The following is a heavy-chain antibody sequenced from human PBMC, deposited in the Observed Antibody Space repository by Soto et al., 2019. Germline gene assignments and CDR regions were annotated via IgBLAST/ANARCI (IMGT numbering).Heavy chain of an antibody. Sequence: QVQLQESGPGLVKPSETLSLTCTVSGGSISSYYWSWIRQPPGKGLEWIGYIYYSGSTNYNPSLKSRVTISVDTSKNQFSLKLSSVTAADTAVYYCVRAKGGYSGYDYDYYYYMDVWGKGTTVTVSS. CDR1: GGSISSYY. CDR3: VRAKGGYSGYDYDYYYYMDV. V-gene: IGHV4-59*01. J-gene: IGHJ6*03. CDR2: IYYSGST. D-gene: IGHD5-12*01.